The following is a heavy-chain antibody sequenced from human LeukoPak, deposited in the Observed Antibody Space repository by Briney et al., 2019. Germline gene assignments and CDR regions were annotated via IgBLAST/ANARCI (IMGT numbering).Heavy chain of an antibody. Sequence: SETLSLTCTVSGGSISSYYWSWIRQPPGKGLECIGYIYYSGRTNYNPSLKSRVTISVDTSKNQFSLKLSSVTAADTAVYYCAREGGSGGSAYYFDYWGQGTLVTVSS. CDR3: AREGGSGGSAYYFDY. CDR1: GGSISSYY. CDR2: IYYSGRT. V-gene: IGHV4-59*01. J-gene: IGHJ4*02. D-gene: IGHD2-15*01.